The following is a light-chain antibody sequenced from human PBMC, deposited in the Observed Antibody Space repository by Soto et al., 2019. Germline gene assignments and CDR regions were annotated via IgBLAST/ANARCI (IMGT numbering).Light chain of an antibody. Sequence: QAVVTQPPSASGTPGQRVTISCSGSSSNIGSNYVYWYQQLPGTAPKLLIYRNNQWPSGVPDRFSGSKSGTSASLAISGLRSEDEADYYCAAWDDSLSGRVVFGGGTKLTVL. CDR1: SSNIGSNY. J-gene: IGLJ2*01. CDR3: AAWDDSLSGRVV. V-gene: IGLV1-47*01. CDR2: RNN.